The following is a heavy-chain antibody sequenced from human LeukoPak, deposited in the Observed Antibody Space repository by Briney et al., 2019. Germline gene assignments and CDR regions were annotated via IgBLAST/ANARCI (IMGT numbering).Heavy chain of an antibody. CDR2: IKQDGSEK. V-gene: IGHV3-7*01. CDR3: ARDSDIVVVPPDY. J-gene: IGHJ4*02. Sequence: PEGSLRLSCAASGFTFSSYWMSWVRQAPGKGLEWVANIKQDGSEKYYVDSVKGRFTISRDNAKNSLYLQMNSPRAEDTAVYYCARDSDIVVVPPDYWGQGTLVTVSS. CDR1: GFTFSSYW. D-gene: IGHD2-2*01.